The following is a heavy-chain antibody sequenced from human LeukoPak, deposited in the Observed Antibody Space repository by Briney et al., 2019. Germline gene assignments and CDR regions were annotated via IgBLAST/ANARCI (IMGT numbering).Heavy chain of an antibody. J-gene: IGHJ4*02. D-gene: IGHD6-13*01. CDR3: ARGFAGTLFY. CDR1: GFTFSSYE. V-gene: IGHV3-48*03. CDR2: ISSSGSTI. Sequence: GRSLRLSCAASGFTFSSYEMNWVRQAPGKGLEWVSYISSSGSTIYYADSVKGRFTISRDNAKNSLYLQMNGLRAEDTAVYYCARGFAGTLFYWGQGTLVTVSS.